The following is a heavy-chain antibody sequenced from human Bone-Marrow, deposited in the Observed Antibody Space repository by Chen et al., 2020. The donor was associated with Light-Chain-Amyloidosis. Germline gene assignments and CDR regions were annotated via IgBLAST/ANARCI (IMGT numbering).Heavy chain of an antibody. Sequence: EVQLVESGGGLVQPGRSLRLSCAASGFTFDEYAMHWVRQAPGKGLEWVSGVSWNSRDIGYADSVKGRFTISRDNAQNSLYLQTNSLTTEDTALYYCAKSDCSTTNCVLHYWGQGTLVTVSS. CDR1: GFTFDEYA. V-gene: IGHV3-9*01. J-gene: IGHJ4*02. CDR2: VSWNSRDI. D-gene: IGHD2-2*01. CDR3: AKSDCSTTNCVLHY.